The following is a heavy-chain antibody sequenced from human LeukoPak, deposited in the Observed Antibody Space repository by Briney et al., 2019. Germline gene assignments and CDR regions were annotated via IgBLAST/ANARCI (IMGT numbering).Heavy chain of an antibody. Sequence: PGGSLRLSCAASGFPFDDYGMTWVRQAPGKGLEWVANIKKDGSEKYSVDSVKGRFTISRDNAKTSLYLQMNSLRAEDTAVYYCARHLSGITGYTYGRGIDYWGQGTLVTVSS. CDR1: GFPFDDYG. V-gene: IGHV3-7*01. J-gene: IGHJ4*02. CDR2: IKKDGSEK. CDR3: ARHLSGITGYTYGRGIDY. D-gene: IGHD5-18*01.